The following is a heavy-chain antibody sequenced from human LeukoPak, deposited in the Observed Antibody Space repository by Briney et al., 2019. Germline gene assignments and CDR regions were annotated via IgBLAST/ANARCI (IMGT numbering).Heavy chain of an antibody. CDR1: GGSISSRSYY. J-gene: IGHJ4*02. Sequence: PSETLSLTCTVSGGSISSRSYYWGWVRQPPGKGLEWFGSIFYSGNTYYNPSLRSRLTMSVDTSKNHFSLKLSDVTATDTAIYYCARHREDIVVVPFDYWGQGTLVIVSS. CDR2: IFYSGNT. CDR3: ARHREDIVVVPFDY. D-gene: IGHD2-2*01. V-gene: IGHV4-39*01.